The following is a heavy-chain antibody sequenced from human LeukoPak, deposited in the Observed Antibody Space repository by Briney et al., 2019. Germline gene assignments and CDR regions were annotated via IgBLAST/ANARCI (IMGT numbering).Heavy chain of an antibody. CDR2: IFYSGST. J-gene: IGHJ4*02. D-gene: IGHD5-12*01. Sequence: SETLSLTCTVTDDSISKDYWSWIRQPSGKGLEWIGYIFYSGSTNYNPSLKGRLTISLDTSKKQLSLKLSSVTAADTAVYYCARAKKGVASFFDYWGQGTLVTVSS. CDR1: DDSISKDY. V-gene: IGHV4-59*01. CDR3: ARAKKGVASFFDY.